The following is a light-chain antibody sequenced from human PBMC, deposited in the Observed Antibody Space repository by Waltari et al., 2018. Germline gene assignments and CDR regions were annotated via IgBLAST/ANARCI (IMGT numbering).Light chain of an antibody. J-gene: IGLJ2*01. CDR3: CSYAGSSPSVV. CDR2: EGS. V-gene: IGLV2-23*01. CDR1: SSDVGSYNL. Sequence: QSALTQPASVSGSPGQSITISCTGTSSDVGSYNLVSWYQPHPGKAPKVMIYEGSARPSGVSNRFSGSKSGNTASLTISGLQAEDEADYYCCSYAGSSPSVVFGGGTKLTVL.